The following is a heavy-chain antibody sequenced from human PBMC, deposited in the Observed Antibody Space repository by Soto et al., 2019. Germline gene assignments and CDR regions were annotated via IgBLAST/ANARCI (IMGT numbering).Heavy chain of an antibody. J-gene: IGHJ6*02. CDR1: GGSISSSNW. V-gene: IGHV4-4*02. CDR3: ARVSGSYYYGMDV. Sequence: QVQLQESGPGLVKPSGTLSLTCAVSGGSISSSNWWSWVRQPPGKGLEWIGEIYHSGSTNYNPSLKDRVTISVDKSKHQFSLKLSSVTAADTAVYYCARVSGSYYYGMDVWGQGITVTVSS. D-gene: IGHD1-26*01. CDR2: IYHSGST.